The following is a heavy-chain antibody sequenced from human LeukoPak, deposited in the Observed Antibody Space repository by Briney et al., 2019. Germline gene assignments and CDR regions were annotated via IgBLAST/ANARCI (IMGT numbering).Heavy chain of an antibody. V-gene: IGHV3-15*01. Sequence: GGSLRLSCAASGFTFSSYGMHWVRQAPGKGLEWVGRIKSKTDGGATGYAAPVRGRFTISRDDSKNTLYLQLNSLKTDDTAVYYCTTLVSWGQGTLVIVSS. CDR1: GFTFSSYG. CDR2: IKSKTDGGAT. J-gene: IGHJ5*01. CDR3: TTLVS.